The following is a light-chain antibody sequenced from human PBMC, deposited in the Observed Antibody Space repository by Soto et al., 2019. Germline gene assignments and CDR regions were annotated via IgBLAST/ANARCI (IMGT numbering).Light chain of an antibody. J-gene: IGKJ2*01. CDR1: QSVSSNY. CDR3: QQYCRSPYS. CDR2: GVS. Sequence: EIVLTQSPGTMYLSLGERVTLSCRASQSVSSNYLAWYQQKPGQAHRLLIYGVSSRATGIPDRFTGSGSVRDFALTISRLEPEDFAVYYCQQYCRSPYSFGQGTKLEIK. V-gene: IGKV3-20*01.